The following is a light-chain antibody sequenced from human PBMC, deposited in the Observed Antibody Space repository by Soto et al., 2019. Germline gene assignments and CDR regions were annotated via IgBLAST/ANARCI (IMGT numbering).Light chain of an antibody. V-gene: IGLV2-14*03. CDR3: ASNTPTWV. Sequence: QSALTQPASVSGSPGQSISISCTGTSSDIGGSKSVSWYQQHQGKAPKLIIYEVSKRPSGISNRFSGSKSANMASLTISGLQADDEADYFCASNTPTWVFGGGTKLTVL. J-gene: IGLJ3*02. CDR2: EVS. CDR1: SSDIGGSKS.